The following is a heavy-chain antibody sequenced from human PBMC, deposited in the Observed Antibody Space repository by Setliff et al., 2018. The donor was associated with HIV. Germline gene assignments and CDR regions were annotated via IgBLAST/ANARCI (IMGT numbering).Heavy chain of an antibody. J-gene: IGHJ6*03. Sequence: EASVKVSCKASGGTFSSYGITWVRQAPGQGLEWVGGIMPIFGTANHAQKFQGRVTITADASTSTAYMELSSLRSDDTAVYYCARGADGDYHYYMDVWGQGTTVTVSS. CDR2: IMPIFGTA. D-gene: IGHD4-17*01. CDR1: GGTFSSYG. V-gene: IGHV1-69*13. CDR3: ARGADGDYHYYMDV.